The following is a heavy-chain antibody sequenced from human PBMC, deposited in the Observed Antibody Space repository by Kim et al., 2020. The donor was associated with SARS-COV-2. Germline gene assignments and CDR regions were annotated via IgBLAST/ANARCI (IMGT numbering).Heavy chain of an antibody. CDR3: ARDRLPYFDWSLVVDAFDI. J-gene: IGHJ3*02. V-gene: IGHV3-30*03. Sequence: GGSLRLSCAASGFTFNKYGMHWVRQAPGKGLEWVAVISYDGSNKYSADFVKGRFTISRDNSKNTMYLQMNSLRAEDTAVYFCARDRLPYFDWSLVVDAFDIWGQETMVTVSS. D-gene: IGHD3-9*01. CDR2: ISYDGSNK. CDR1: GFTFNKYG.